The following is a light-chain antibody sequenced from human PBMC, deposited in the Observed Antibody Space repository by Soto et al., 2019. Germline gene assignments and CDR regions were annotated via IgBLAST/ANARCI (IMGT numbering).Light chain of an antibody. CDR3: QQYNSYPYT. Sequence: DIQMTQSPSTLSASVGDRVTITCRASQSISSWLAWYQQKPGKAPKLLIYDASSLESGVPSRFSGSGSGTEFTLTIISLQPDDFATYCCQQYNSYPYTFGQGSKVDIK. CDR2: DAS. V-gene: IGKV1-5*01. CDR1: QSISSW. J-gene: IGKJ2*01.